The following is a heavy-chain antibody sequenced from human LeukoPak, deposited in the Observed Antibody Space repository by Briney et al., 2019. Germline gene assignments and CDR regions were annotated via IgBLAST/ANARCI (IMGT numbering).Heavy chain of an antibody. Sequence: SETLSLTCTVSGGSISSYYWSWIRQPPGKGLKWIGYIYYSGSTNYNPSLKSRVTISVDTSKNQFSLKLSSVTAADTAVYYCARENVVLYYFDYWGQGTLVTVSS. D-gene: IGHD2-21*01. CDR2: IYYSGST. V-gene: IGHV4-59*01. CDR1: GGSISSYY. J-gene: IGHJ4*02. CDR3: ARENVVLYYFDY.